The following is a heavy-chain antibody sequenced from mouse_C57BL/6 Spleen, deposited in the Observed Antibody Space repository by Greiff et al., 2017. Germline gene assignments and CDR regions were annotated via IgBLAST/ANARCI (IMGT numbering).Heavy chain of an antibody. CDR3: ARRGIYYDYEGFAY. D-gene: IGHD2-4*01. V-gene: IGHV1-61*01. CDR2: IYPSDSET. CDR1: GYTFTSYW. J-gene: IGHJ3*01. Sequence: VQLQQSGAELVRPGSSVKLSCKASGYTFTSYWMDWVKQRPGQGLEWIGNIYPSDSETHYNQKFKDKATLTVDKSSSTAYMQLSSLTSEDSAVYYCARRGIYYDYEGFAYWGQGTLVTVSA.